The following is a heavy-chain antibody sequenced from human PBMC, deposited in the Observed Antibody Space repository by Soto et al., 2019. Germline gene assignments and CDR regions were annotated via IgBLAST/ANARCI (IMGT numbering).Heavy chain of an antibody. V-gene: IGHV4-31*03. CDR2: IYYSGST. J-gene: IGHJ6*02. D-gene: IGHD5-12*01. Sequence: SETLSLTCTVSGGSISSGGYYWSWIRQHPGKGLEWIGYIYYSGSTYYNPSLKSRVTISVDTSKNQFSLKLSSVTAADTAVYYCAASCVGGGGFNYYGMDVWGQGTTVTVSS. CDR3: AASCVGGGGFNYYGMDV. CDR1: GGSISSGGYY.